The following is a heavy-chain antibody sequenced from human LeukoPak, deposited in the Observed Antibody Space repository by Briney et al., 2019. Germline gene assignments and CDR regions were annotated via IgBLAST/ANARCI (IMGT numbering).Heavy chain of an antibody. CDR3: ARSASGFYFDY. Sequence: SETLSLTCAVYGGSFSGYYWSWIRQPPGKGLEWIGEINHSGSTNYNPSLKSRVTISVDTSKNQFSLKLSSVTAAGTAVYYCARSASGFYFDYWGQGTLVTVSS. CDR1: GGSFSGYY. D-gene: IGHD3-3*01. CDR2: INHSGST. J-gene: IGHJ4*02. V-gene: IGHV4-34*01.